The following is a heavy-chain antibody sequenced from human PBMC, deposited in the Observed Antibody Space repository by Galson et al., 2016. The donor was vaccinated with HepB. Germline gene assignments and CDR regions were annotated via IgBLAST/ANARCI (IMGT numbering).Heavy chain of an antibody. CDR2: IYSGGTT. V-gene: IGHV3-53*01. D-gene: IGHD2-2*01. Sequence: SLRLSCAASGFTVSSDYMDWVRQAPGKGLEWVSVIYSGGTTYYADSVKGRFTISRDNSKNTVYLQMNSLRAEDTAVYYCARVGYCSSTTCRQAYDYWGQGTLVTVAS. J-gene: IGHJ4*02. CDR3: ARVGYCSSTTCRQAYDY. CDR1: GFTVSSDY.